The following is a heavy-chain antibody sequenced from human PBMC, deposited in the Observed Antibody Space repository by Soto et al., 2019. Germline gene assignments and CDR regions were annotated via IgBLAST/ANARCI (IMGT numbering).Heavy chain of an antibody. J-gene: IGHJ5*02. Sequence: PSETLSLTCTVSGDSISSGGYYWSWIRQHPGKGLEWIGYIYYSGSTNYNPSLKSRVAISVDTSKNQFSLELNSVTDADTAIYYCARSPYSGSYTDLWGQGTLVTVSS. CDR3: ARSPYSGSYTDL. CDR2: IYYSGST. D-gene: IGHD6-6*01. CDR1: GDSISSGGYY. V-gene: IGHV4-31*03.